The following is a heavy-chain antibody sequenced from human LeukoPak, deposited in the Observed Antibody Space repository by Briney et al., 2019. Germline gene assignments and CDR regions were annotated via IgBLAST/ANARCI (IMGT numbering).Heavy chain of an antibody. CDR3: ARDRLAHFDY. CDR1: GFTFSNYS. CDR2: ISTGSGTI. V-gene: IGHV3-48*01. J-gene: IGHJ4*02. Sequence: GGSLRLSCAASGFTFSNYSMNWVRQAPGKGLEWVSYISTGSGTIYYTDSVKGRFTISRDNAKNSLYLQMNSLRAEDTAVYYCARDRLAHFDYWGQGTLVTVSS.